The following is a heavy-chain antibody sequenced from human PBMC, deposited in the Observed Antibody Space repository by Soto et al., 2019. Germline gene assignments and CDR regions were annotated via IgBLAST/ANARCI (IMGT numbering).Heavy chain of an antibody. V-gene: IGHV3-73*01. CDR3: TRHYTSFGLGMDV. CDR1: GFTFSGSA. D-gene: IGHD3-16*01. CDR2: IRSKANSYAT. J-gene: IGHJ6*02. Sequence: GGSLRLSCAASGFTFSGSAMHWVRQASGKGLEWVGRIRSKANSYATAYAASVKGRFTISRDDSKNTAYLQMNSLKTEDTAVYYCTRHYTSFGLGMDVWGQGTTVTVSS.